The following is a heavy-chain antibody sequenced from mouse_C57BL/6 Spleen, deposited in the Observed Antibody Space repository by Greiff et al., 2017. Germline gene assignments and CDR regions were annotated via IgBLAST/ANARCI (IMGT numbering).Heavy chain of an antibody. CDR3: ARGDDYRYWYFDV. V-gene: IGHV5-17*01. D-gene: IGHD2-4*01. Sequence: EVKLVESGGGLVKPGGSLKLSCAASGFTFSDYGMHWVRQAPEKGLEWVAYISSGSSTIYYADTVKGRFTISRDNAKNTLFLQMTSLRSEDTAMYYCARGDDYRYWYFDVWGTGTTVTVSS. CDR1: GFTFSDYG. J-gene: IGHJ1*03. CDR2: ISSGSSTI.